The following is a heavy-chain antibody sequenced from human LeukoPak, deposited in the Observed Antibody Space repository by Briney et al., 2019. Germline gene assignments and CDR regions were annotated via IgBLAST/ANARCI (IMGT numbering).Heavy chain of an antibody. Sequence: PSETLSLTCIVSGGSISGGTYYWVWIRQPPGKGLEWIGEINHSGSTNYNPSLKSRVTISVDTSKNQFSLRLNSMTAADTAVYYCARLTTVTTGRRLRQPYYHYGMDVWGQGTTVTVSS. CDR2: INHSGST. D-gene: IGHD4-17*01. CDR1: GGSISGGTYY. J-gene: IGHJ6*02. CDR3: ARLTTVTTGRRLRQPYYHYGMDV. V-gene: IGHV4-39*07.